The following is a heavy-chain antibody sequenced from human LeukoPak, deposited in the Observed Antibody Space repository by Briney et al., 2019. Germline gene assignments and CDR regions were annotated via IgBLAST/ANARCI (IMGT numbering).Heavy chain of an antibody. J-gene: IGHJ6*03. Sequence: GGSLRLSCAASGFTVSSNYMSWVRQAPGKGPEWVSVIYSGGSTYYADSVKGRFTISRDNSKNTLYLQMNSLRAEDTAVYYCARVSRFYDILTGYYHHYYYYYMDVWGKGTTVTISS. D-gene: IGHD3-9*01. V-gene: IGHV3-53*01. CDR3: ARVSRFYDILTGYYHHYYYYYMDV. CDR2: IYSGGST. CDR1: GFTVSSNY.